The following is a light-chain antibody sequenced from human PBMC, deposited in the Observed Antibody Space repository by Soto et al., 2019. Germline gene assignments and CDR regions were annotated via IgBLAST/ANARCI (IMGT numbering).Light chain of an antibody. CDR1: SSDVGGYNY. CDR3: SSYVLSNTYV. CDR2: EVS. J-gene: IGLJ1*01. V-gene: IGLV2-8*01. Sequence: QSVLTQPPSASGSPGQSVTISCTGTSSDVGGYNYVSWYQQHPGKAPKLMIYEVSKRPSGVPDRFSGSKSGNTASLTVSGLQAEDEADYYCSSYVLSNTYVFGTGTKVXVL.